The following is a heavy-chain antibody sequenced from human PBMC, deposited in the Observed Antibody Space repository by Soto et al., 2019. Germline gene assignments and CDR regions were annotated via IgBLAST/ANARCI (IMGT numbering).Heavy chain of an antibody. J-gene: IGHJ4*02. CDR3: AKDRGRYCSGGTCYLFDS. Sequence: GSLRLSCAASGFMFSNHGMHWVRQAPGKGLEWVAVIWYDGSNKYYADSVKGRFTISRDNSKNTLYLQMNSLRVEDTAVYYCAKDRGRYCSGGTCYLFDSWGQGALVTVSS. D-gene: IGHD2-15*01. CDR1: GFMFSNHG. CDR2: IWYDGSNK. V-gene: IGHV3-33*06.